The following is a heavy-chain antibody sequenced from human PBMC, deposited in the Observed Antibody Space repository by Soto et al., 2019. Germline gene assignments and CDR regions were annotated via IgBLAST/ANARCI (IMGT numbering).Heavy chain of an antibody. CDR3: ARGRVAAGAFDY. V-gene: IGHV4-4*02. Sequence: SETLSLTCAVSGGSISSSNWWSWVRQPPGKGLEWIGEIYHSGSTNYNPSLKSRVTLSVDRSKNQFSLKLSSVTAADTAVYYCARGRVAAGAFDYWGQGTLVTVSS. J-gene: IGHJ4*02. CDR1: GGSISSSNW. CDR2: IYHSGST. D-gene: IGHD6-13*01.